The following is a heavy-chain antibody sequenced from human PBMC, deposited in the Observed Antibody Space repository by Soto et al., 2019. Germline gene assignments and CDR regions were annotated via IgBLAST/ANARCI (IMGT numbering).Heavy chain of an antibody. CDR1: GFSFSSYW. V-gene: IGHV3-74*03. CDR2: INSDGSST. Sequence: EVQLVESGGGLVQPGGSLRLSCAASGFSFSSYWMHWVRQAPGKGLAWVSRINSDGSSTTYADSVMGRFTVSRDNAKNTLYLQMDSLSAEDTAVYYGARDGPKGASGALSFDYWGQGALVTVSS. CDR3: ARDGPKGASGALSFDY. D-gene: IGHD2-15*01. J-gene: IGHJ4*02.